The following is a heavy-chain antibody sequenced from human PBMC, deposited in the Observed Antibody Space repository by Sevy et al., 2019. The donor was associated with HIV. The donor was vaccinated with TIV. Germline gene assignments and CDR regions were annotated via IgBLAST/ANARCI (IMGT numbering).Heavy chain of an antibody. V-gene: IGHV3-48*03. CDR2: ISSRGSAT. CDR1: GFIFSSYE. D-gene: IGHD4-17*01. CDR3: ARDLPPSATTVAHFDY. Sequence: GGSLRLSCAASGFIFSSYEMTWVRQAPGKGLEWVSSISSRGSATYYANSVRGRFTIFRDNAENSLYLQMRSLRVEDTAVYYCARDLPPSATTVAHFDYWGQGTLVTVSS. J-gene: IGHJ4*02.